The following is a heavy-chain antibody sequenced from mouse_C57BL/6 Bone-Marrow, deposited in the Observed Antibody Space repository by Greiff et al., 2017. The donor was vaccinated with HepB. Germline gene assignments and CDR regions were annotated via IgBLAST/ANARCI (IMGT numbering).Heavy chain of an antibody. Sequence: QVQLKQSGPGLVQPSQSLSITCTVSGFSFTSYGVHWVRQSPGKGLEWLGVIWSGGSTDNNAAFISRLSISKDNSKSQVFFKMNSLQADDAAIYYCARKESYYGSSSYWYFDVWGTGTTVTVSS. CDR2: IWSGGST. D-gene: IGHD1-1*01. V-gene: IGHV2-2*01. CDR3: ARKESYYGSSSYWYFDV. CDR1: GFSFTSYG. J-gene: IGHJ1*03.